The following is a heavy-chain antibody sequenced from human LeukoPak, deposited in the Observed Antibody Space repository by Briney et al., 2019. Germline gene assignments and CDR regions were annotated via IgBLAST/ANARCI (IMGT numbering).Heavy chain of an antibody. Sequence: GGSLRLSCAASGFTFSSYAMHWVRQAPGKGLEYVSAISSNGGSTYYANSVKGRFTISRDNSKNTLYLQMGSLRAEDMAVYYCARDPAGALYFDYWGQGTLVTVSS. CDR1: GFTFSSYA. CDR3: ARDPAGALYFDY. J-gene: IGHJ4*02. D-gene: IGHD1-26*01. CDR2: ISSNGGST. V-gene: IGHV3-64*01.